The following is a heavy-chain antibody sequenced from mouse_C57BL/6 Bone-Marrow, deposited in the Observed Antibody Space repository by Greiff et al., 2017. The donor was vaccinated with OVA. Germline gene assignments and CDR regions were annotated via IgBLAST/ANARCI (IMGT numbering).Heavy chain of an antibody. CDR2: INPNYGTT. Sequence: VQLKESGPELVKPGASVKISCKASGYSFTDYNMNWVKQSNGKSLEWIGVINPNYGTTSYNQKFKGKATLTVDQSSSTAYMQLNSLTSEDSAVYYCAREVKNYDYDDFDYWGQGTTLTVSS. J-gene: IGHJ2*01. CDR3: AREVKNYDYDDFDY. D-gene: IGHD2-4*01. V-gene: IGHV1-39*01. CDR1: GYSFTDYN.